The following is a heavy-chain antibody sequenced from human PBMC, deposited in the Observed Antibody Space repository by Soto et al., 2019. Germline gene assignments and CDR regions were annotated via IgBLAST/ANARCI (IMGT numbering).Heavy chain of an antibody. CDR2: IIPVFGKA. CDR1: GGTFSRYA. J-gene: IGHJ4*02. Sequence: SVKVTCKASGGTFSRYAISWVRPAPGQGLEWMGGIIPVFGKANYAEKFQGRVTITADESTSTGYMELRSLTAEDTAVYYCARDGTLYDSSAYYYVYWGQGTLDTVSS. CDR3: ARDGTLYDSSAYYYVY. D-gene: IGHD3-22*01. V-gene: IGHV1-69*13.